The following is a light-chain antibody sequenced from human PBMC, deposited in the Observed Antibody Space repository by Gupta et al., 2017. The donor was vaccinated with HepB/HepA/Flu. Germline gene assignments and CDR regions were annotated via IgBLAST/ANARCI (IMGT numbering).Light chain of an antibody. CDR2: QDS. V-gene: IGLV3-1*01. Sequence: SYELTQPPSVSVSPGQTASITCSGDKLGDKYACWYQQKPGQSPVLVIYQDSKRPSGIPERFSGSNSGNTATLTISGTQAMEEADYYCQEWDSSTVVFGGGTKLTVL. CDR3: QEWDSSTVV. J-gene: IGLJ2*01. CDR1: KLGDKY.